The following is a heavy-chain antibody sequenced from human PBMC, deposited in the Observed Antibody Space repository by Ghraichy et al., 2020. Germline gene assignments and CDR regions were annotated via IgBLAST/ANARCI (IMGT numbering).Heavy chain of an antibody. J-gene: IGHJ4*02. Sequence: GESLNISCAASGFTFSSYGMHWVRQAPGKGLEWVAVISYDGSNKYYADSVKGRFTISRDNSKNTLYLQMNSLRAEDTAVYYCAKEVPPAAYYYDSSGYYRGYYFDYWGQGTLVTVSS. D-gene: IGHD3-22*01. CDR3: AKEVPPAAYYYDSSGYYRGYYFDY. CDR2: ISYDGSNK. CDR1: GFTFSSYG. V-gene: IGHV3-30*18.